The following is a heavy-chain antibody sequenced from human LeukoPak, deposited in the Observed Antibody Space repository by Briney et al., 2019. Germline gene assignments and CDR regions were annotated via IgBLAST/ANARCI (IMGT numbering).Heavy chain of an antibody. CDR2: IKNDGSEK. J-gene: IGHJ4*02. CDR3: ARVGTAEGTLEDH. Sequence: PGGSLRLSCAASGFTFSTYWMSWVRQPPGKGLEWVANIKNDGSEKYYVDSVKGRSTISRDNAKNSLFLQVNSLRAEDTAVYYCARVGTAEGTLEDHWGQGTLVTVSS. CDR1: GFTFSTYW. D-gene: IGHD1-7*01. V-gene: IGHV3-7*01.